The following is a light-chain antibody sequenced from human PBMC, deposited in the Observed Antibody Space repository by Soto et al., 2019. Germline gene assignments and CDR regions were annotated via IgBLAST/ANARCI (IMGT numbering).Light chain of an antibody. CDR2: EVN. J-gene: IGLJ2*01. CDR3: SSYAGSNNVL. CDR1: NSDIGNYNF. V-gene: IGLV2-8*01. Sequence: QSALTKPPSASGSPGQSVAISCTGTNSDIGNYNFVSWYQQHPGKAPKLMIYEVNKRPSGVPDRFSGSKSGNTASLTVSGLQPEDEADYYCSSYAGSNNVLFGGGTKLTVL.